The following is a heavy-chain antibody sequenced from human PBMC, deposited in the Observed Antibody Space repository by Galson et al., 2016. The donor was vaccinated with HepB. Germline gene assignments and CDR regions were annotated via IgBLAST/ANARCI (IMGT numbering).Heavy chain of an antibody. J-gene: IGHJ6*04. CDR2: IDYSGST. Sequence: SETLSLTCTVSGGSISSSYWSWIRQPPGKGLEWIGYIDYSGSTNYNPSLKGRVTISVDTSKNHFSLKLSSVTAADTAVYYCARGGPGGSYFYYYCGMDVWGKGTTVTVSS. V-gene: IGHV4-59*01. CDR1: GGSISSSY. CDR3: ARGGPGGSYFYYYCGMDV. D-gene: IGHD6-6*01.